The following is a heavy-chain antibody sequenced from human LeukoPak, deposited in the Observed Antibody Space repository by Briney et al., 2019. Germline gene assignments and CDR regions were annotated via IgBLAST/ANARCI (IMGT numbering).Heavy chain of an antibody. CDR2: ISYDGSNK. D-gene: IGHD2-2*02. J-gene: IGHJ3*02. Sequence: PGGSLRLSCAASGFTFSSYGMHWVRQAPGKGLEWVAVISYDGSNKYYADSVKGRFTISRDNSKNTLYLQMNSLRAEDTAVYYCAKSYCSSTSCYNAFDIWGQGTMVTVSS. V-gene: IGHV3-30*18. CDR1: GFTFSSYG. CDR3: AKSYCSSTSCYNAFDI.